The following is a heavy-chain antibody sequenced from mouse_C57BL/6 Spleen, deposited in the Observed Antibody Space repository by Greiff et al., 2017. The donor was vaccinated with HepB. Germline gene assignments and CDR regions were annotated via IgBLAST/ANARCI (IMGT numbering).Heavy chain of an antibody. CDR3: ARHGYSNYMFAY. CDR2: ISSGGSYT. D-gene: IGHD2-5*01. V-gene: IGHV5-6*01. Sequence: EVNVVESGGDLVKPGGSLKLSCAASGFTFSSYGMSWVRQTPDKRLEWVATISSGGSYTYYPDSVKGRFTISRDNAKNTLYLQMSSLKSEDTAMYYCARHGYSNYMFAYWGQGTLVTVSA. CDR1: GFTFSSYG. J-gene: IGHJ3*01.